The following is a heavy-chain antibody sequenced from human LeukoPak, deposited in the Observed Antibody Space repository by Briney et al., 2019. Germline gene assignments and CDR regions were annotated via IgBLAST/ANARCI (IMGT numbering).Heavy chain of an antibody. D-gene: IGHD6-13*01. Sequence: GGSLRLSCAASGFTFDDYAMHWVRQAPGKGLEWVSGISWNSGSIGYADSVKGRFTISRDNSKSTLYLRMNSLRAEDTAVYYCAKDSALSSSWYIPLFDYWGQGTLVTVSS. CDR3: AKDSALSSSWYIPLFDY. CDR1: GFTFDDYA. J-gene: IGHJ4*02. V-gene: IGHV3-9*01. CDR2: ISWNSGSI.